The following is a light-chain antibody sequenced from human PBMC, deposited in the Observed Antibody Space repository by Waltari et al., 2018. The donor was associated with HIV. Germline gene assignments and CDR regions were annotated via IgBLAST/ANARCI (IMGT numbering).Light chain of an antibody. V-gene: IGKV3-15*01. Sequence: EIVMTQSPATLSVSPGERATLSCRASQSVSRNLAWYQQKPGQAPRLLIYGASTRATGIPARFSGSGSGTEFTLTISSLQSEEFAVYYCQQYNNWPHRFGQGTKLEIK. CDR2: GAS. CDR1: QSVSRN. J-gene: IGKJ2*03. CDR3: QQYNNWPHR.